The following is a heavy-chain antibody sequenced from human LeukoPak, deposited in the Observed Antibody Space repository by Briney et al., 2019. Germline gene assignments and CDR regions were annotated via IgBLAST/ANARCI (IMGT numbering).Heavy chain of an antibody. V-gene: IGHV4-39*07. J-gene: IGHJ5*02. D-gene: IGHD3-3*01. Sequence: MTSETLSLTCTVSGGSISSSSYYWGWIRQPPGKGLEWIGTIYYSGSTYYNPSLKSRVTISVDTSKNQFSLKLSSVTAADTAVYYCARAGDFWSGNWFDPWGQGTLVTVSS. CDR3: ARAGDFWSGNWFDP. CDR1: GGSISSSSYY. CDR2: IYYSGST.